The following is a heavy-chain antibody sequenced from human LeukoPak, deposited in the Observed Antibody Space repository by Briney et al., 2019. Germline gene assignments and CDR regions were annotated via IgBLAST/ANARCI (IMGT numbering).Heavy chain of an antibody. D-gene: IGHD6-19*01. Sequence: SLTTYGMHWIRQPPGKGLEWIGSIYYSGSTYYNPSLKSRVTISVDTSKNQFSLKLSSVTAADTAVYYCARRTNIAVAGTKYYYYGMDVWGQGTTVTVSS. V-gene: IGHV4-39*01. CDR2: IYYSGST. CDR3: ARRTNIAVAGTKYYYYGMDV. J-gene: IGHJ6*02. CDR1: SLTTYG.